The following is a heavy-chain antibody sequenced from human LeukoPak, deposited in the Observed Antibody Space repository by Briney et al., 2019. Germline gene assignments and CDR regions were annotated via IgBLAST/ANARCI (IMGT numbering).Heavy chain of an antibody. D-gene: IGHD5-18*01. V-gene: IGHV3-21*01. CDR1: GFTFSTYW. J-gene: IGHJ4*02. CDR2: ISSSSSYI. CDR3: ARGIQHADY. Sequence: GGSLRLSCAASGFTFSTYWMTWVRQTPGKGLEWVSSISSSSSYIYYVDSVKGRFTISRDNAKNSLYLQMNSLRAEDTAVYYCARGIQHADYWGQGTLVTVSS.